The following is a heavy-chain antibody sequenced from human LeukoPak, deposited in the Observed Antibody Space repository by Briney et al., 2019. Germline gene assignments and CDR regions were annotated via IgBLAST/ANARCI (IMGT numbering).Heavy chain of an antibody. Sequence: PSETLSLTCTVSGGSISNDYWSWIRQPPGKGLEWIGYIYYGGRTNYNPSLKSRVTISADTSRNQFSLKLNSVTAADTAVYYCARWSSSRRYGAPSYFDYWGQGILVTVSS. CDR2: IYYGGRT. J-gene: IGHJ4*02. V-gene: IGHV4-59*01. D-gene: IGHD6-13*01. CDR1: GGSISNDY. CDR3: ARWSSSRRYGAPSYFDY.